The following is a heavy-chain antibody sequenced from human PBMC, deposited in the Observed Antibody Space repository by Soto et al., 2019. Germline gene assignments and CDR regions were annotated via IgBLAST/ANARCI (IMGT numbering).Heavy chain of an antibody. Sequence: ASVKVSCQASGYTFTSYCMHWVRQAPGQGLEWMGIINPSGGSTSYAQKFQGRVTMTRDTSTSTVYMELSSLRSEDTAVYYCARAENPGLDYWGQGTLVTVSS. J-gene: IGHJ4*02. CDR3: ARAENPGLDY. CDR1: GYTFTSYC. CDR2: INPSGGST. V-gene: IGHV1-46*01.